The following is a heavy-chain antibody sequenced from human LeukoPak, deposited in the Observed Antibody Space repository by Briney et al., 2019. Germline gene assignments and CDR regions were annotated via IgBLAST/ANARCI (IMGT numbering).Heavy chain of an antibody. J-gene: IGHJ4*02. CDR3: ARHFWNGFYAFNGDFFDY. V-gene: IGHV5-10-1*01. D-gene: IGHD3-3*02. CDR2: IDPSDSYI. Sequence: GESLKISCKGSGYNFTSFWISWVRQMPGKGLEWMGRIDPSDSYINYSPSFQGRVTLSTDKSISTIYLQWSSLKASDTAIYYCARHFWNGFYAFNGDFFDYWGQGILVTVSS. CDR1: GYNFTSFW.